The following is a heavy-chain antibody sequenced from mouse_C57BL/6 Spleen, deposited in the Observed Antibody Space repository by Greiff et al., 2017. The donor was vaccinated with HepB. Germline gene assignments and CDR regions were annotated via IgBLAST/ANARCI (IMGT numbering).Heavy chain of an antibody. D-gene: IGHD4-1*01. V-gene: IGHV1-74*01. Sequence: QVQLQQPGAELVKPGASVKVSCKASGYTFTSYWMHWVKQRPGQGLEWIGRIHPSDSDTNYNQKFKGKATLTVDKSSSTAYMQLSSLTSEDSAVYYCATLYWDGGAMDYWGQGTSVTVSS. CDR1: GYTFTSYW. CDR3: ATLYWDGGAMDY. J-gene: IGHJ4*01. CDR2: IHPSDSDT.